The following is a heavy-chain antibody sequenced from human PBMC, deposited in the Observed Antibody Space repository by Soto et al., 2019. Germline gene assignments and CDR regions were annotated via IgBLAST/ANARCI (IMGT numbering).Heavy chain of an antibody. CDR3: ARDSTRYDWNLNWFDP. CDR2: IIPIFGTA. Sequence: SLKVSCKASGGTFSSYAISWVRQAPGQGLEWMGGIIPIFGTANYAQKFQGRVTITADESTSTAYMELSSLRSEDTAVYYCARDSTRYDWNLNWFDPWGQGTLVTVSS. J-gene: IGHJ5*02. V-gene: IGHV1-69*13. CDR1: GGTFSSYA. D-gene: IGHD1-7*01.